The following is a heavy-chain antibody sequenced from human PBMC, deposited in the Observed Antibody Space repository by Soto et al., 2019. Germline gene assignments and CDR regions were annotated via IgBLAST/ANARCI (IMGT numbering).Heavy chain of an antibody. CDR3: ARDGYLDY. CDR2: IYYSGST. CDR1: GGSINGYY. V-gene: IGHV4-59*12. J-gene: IGHJ4*02. Sequence: TSETLSLTCTVTGGSINGYYWTWIRQPPGKGLEWIGYIYYSGSTTYNPSLKSRVTISVDTAKSQFSLNLRSVTAADTAVYYCARDGYLDYWGQGILVTVSS.